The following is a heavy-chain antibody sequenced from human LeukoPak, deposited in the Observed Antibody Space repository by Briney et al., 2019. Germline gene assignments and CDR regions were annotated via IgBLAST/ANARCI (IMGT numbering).Heavy chain of an antibody. CDR2: ISGSGGST. D-gene: IGHD5-18*01. V-gene: IGHV3-23*01. J-gene: IGHJ4*02. CDR3: AKDLFEDTAMVRFFDH. CDR1: GFTFNNAW. Sequence: GGSLRLSCAASGFTFNNAWMNWVRQAPGKGLEWVSAISGSGGSTYYADSVKGRFTISRDNSKNTLYLQMNSLRAEDTAVYYCAKDLFEDTAMVRFFDHWGQGTLVTVSS.